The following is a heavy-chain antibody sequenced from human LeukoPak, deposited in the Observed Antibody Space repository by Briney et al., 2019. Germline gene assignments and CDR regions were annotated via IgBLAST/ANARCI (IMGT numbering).Heavy chain of an antibody. CDR3: ARGGMWEGPSYYYMDV. V-gene: IGHV1-69*05. D-gene: IGHD1-26*01. CDR1: GGTFSSYA. Sequence: ASVEVSCKASGGTFSSYAISWVRQAPGQGLEWMGRIIPIFGTANYAQKFQGRVTITTDESTSTAYMELSSLRSEDTAVYYCARGGMWEGPSYYYMDVWGKGTTVTVSS. J-gene: IGHJ6*03. CDR2: IIPIFGTA.